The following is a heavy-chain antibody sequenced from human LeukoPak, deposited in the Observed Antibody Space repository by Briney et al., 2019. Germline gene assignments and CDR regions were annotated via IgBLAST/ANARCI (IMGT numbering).Heavy chain of an antibody. Sequence: PSETLSLTCSVSGGSISSSIYYWGWIRQPPGKGLEWIGSIYYSGCTYYNPSLKSRVTISVDTSKNQFSLKLRSVTAPDAAVYYCARRLGGSGSYYYWGQGTLVTVSS. CDR2: IYYSGCT. V-gene: IGHV4-39*01. CDR3: ARRLGGSGSYYY. J-gene: IGHJ4*02. D-gene: IGHD3-10*01. CDR1: GGSISSSIYY.